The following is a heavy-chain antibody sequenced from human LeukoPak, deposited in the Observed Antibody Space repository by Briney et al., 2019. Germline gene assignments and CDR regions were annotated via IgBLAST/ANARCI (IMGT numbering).Heavy chain of an antibody. D-gene: IGHD6-6*01. Sequence: GGSLRLSCAASGFTFDDYAMHWVRHAPGKGLEWVSGISWNSRKMDYADSVRGRFTISRDNDKNSVYLQMNSLTAEDTALYYCAKDTSSSSSFFYLDVWGKGTAVTVSS. V-gene: IGHV3-9*01. J-gene: IGHJ6*03. CDR3: AKDTSSSSSFFYLDV. CDR1: GFTFDDYA. CDR2: ISWNSRKM.